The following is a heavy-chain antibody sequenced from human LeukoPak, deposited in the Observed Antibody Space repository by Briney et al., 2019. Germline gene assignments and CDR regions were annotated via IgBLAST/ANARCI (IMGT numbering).Heavy chain of an antibody. D-gene: IGHD3-22*01. CDR3: ARVVRYYYDPPAYYYYYYMDV. CDR2: MNPNSGNT. CDR1: GYTFTSYD. Sequence: ASVKVSCKASGYTFTSYDINWVRQAPGQGLEWMGWMNPNSGNTGYAQKFQGRVTMTRNTSISTAYMELSSLRSEDTAVYYCARVVRYYYDPPAYYYYYYMDVWGKGTTVTVSS. V-gene: IGHV1-8*01. J-gene: IGHJ6*03.